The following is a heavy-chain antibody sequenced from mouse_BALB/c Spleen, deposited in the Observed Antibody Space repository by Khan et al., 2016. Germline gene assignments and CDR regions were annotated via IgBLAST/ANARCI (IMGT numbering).Heavy chain of an antibody. CDR2: ISYSGST. CDR1: FYSIPLDSS. V-gene: IGHV3-2*02. Sequence: EVQLQESGPGLVKPSQSLSLPFTVTFYSIPLDSSWNWIRQFPGNKLEWMGYISYSGSTSYNPSLKSRISITRDTSKNQFFLQLNSVTTEDTATYYCARSIMANWGQGTTLTVSS. CDR3: ARSIMAN. J-gene: IGHJ2*01.